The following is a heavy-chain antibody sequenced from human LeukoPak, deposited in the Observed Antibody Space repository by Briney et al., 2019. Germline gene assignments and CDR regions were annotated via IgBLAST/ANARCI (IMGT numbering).Heavy chain of an antibody. CDR1: GFTFSSYG. V-gene: IGHV3-23*01. Sequence: GGSLRLSCAASGFTFSSYGMHWVRQAPGKGLEWVSAISGSGGSTYYADSVKGRFTISRDNSKNTLYLQMNSLRAEDTAVYYCANLRFLESYFDYWGQGTLVTVSS. CDR2: ISGSGGST. CDR3: ANLRFLESYFDY. D-gene: IGHD3-3*01. J-gene: IGHJ4*02.